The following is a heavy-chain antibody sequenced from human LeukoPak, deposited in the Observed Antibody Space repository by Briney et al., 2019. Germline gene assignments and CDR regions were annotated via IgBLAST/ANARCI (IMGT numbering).Heavy chain of an antibody. CDR1: GGSISSYY. J-gene: IGHJ3*02. CDR2: IYYSGST. Sequence: SETLSLTCTVSGGSISSYYWSWIRQPPGKGLEWIGYIYYSGSTNYNLSLKSRVTISVDTSKNQFSLKLSSVTAADTAVYYCARRGGSAAARNSFDIWGQGTMVTVSS. V-gene: IGHV4-59*08. D-gene: IGHD6-13*01. CDR3: ARRGGSAAARNSFDI.